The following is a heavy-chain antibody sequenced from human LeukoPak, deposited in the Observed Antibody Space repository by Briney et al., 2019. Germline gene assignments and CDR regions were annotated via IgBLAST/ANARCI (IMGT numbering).Heavy chain of an antibody. Sequence: PGGSLRLSCAASGFTFSRYWMNWVRQAPGKGLEWVANIKQDGSEKYYVDSVKGRFTISRDNAKNSLYLQMNSLRGEETAVYYCAXEHYDSSGSEXGLDHWGQGTLVTXXS. CDR3: AXEHYDSSGSEXGLDH. CDR1: GFTFSRYW. V-gene: IGHV3-7*01. CDR2: IKQDGSEK. J-gene: IGHJ4*02. D-gene: IGHD3-22*01.